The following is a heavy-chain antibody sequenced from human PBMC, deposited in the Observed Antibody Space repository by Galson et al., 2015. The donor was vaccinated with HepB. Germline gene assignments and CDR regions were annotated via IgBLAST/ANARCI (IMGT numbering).Heavy chain of an antibody. J-gene: IGHJ4*02. CDR1: GFTFSSYA. D-gene: IGHD6-13*01. Sequence: SLRLSCAASGFTFSSYAMHWVRQAPGKGLEWVAVISYDGSNKYYADSVKGRFTISRDNSKNTLYLQMNSLRAEDTAVYYCAREENGGIAAAGFDYWGQGTLVTVSS. V-gene: IGHV3-30-3*01. CDR2: ISYDGSNK. CDR3: AREENGGIAAAGFDY.